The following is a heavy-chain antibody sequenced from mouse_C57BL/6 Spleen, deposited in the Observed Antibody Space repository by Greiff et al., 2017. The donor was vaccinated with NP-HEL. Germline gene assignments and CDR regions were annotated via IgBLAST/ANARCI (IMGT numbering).Heavy chain of an antibody. D-gene: IGHD1-1*01. V-gene: IGHV14-3*01. CDR2: IDPANGNT. CDR1: GFNIKNTY. CDR3: ASAHYGSSSWFAY. Sequence: VQLQQSVAELVRPGASVKLSCTASGFNIKNTYMHWVKQRPEQGLEWIGRIDPANGNTKYAPKFQGKATITADTSSNTAYLQLSSLTSEDTAIYYCASAHYGSSSWFAYWGQGTLVTVSA. J-gene: IGHJ3*01.